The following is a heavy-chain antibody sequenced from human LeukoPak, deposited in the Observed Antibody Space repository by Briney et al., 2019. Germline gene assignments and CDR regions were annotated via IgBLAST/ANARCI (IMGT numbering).Heavy chain of an antibody. CDR2: GSDVGGT. CDR1: GASLNGHY. J-gene: IGHJ5*02. Sequence: SETLSLTCAVYGASLNGHYWSWIRQPPGKGLEWIGEGSDVGGTKYNPSLKSRVTISADTSKSQFSLKLSSVTAADTAVYYCAQNGQSGFSFDPWGQGTLVTVSS. D-gene: IGHD2-8*01. CDR3: AQNGQSGFSFDP. V-gene: IGHV4-34*01.